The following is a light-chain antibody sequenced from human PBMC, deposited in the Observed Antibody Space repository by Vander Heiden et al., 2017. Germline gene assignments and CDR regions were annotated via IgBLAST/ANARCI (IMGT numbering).Light chain of an antibody. Sequence: DIQITQSPSSLSASVVDRVTITCRASQSISSYLNWYQQKPGKAPKLLIYAASSLQSGVPSRFSGSGSEADFTLTISSLQPEDFATYYYQQSYSTPPYTFGQGTKLEIK. CDR1: QSISSY. CDR3: QQSYSTPPYT. J-gene: IGKJ2*01. V-gene: IGKV1-39*01. CDR2: AAS.